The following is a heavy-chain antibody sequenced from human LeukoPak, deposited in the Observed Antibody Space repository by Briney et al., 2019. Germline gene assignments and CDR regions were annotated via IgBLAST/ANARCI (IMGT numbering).Heavy chain of an antibody. J-gene: IGHJ6*02. CDR1: GYTFTSYG. D-gene: IGHD3-3*01. Sequence: ASVKVSCKASGYTFTSYGISWVRQAPGQGLEWMGWISAYNGNTNYAQKLQGRVTMTTDTSTSTAYVELRSLRSDDTAVYYCARVPVGGDFWSGYYGYYYYGMDVWGQGTTVTVSS. CDR2: ISAYNGNT. CDR3: ARVPVGGDFWSGYYGYYYYGMDV. V-gene: IGHV1-18*01.